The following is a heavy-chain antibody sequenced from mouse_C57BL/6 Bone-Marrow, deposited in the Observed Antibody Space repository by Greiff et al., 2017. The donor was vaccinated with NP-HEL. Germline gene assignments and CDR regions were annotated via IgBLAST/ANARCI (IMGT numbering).Heavy chain of an antibody. D-gene: IGHD1-1*01. V-gene: IGHV5-17*01. CDR3: ASSYCYGANAMDY. CDR1: GFTFSDYG. J-gene: IGHJ4*01. CDR2: ISSGSSTI. Sequence: EVMLVESGGGLVKPGGSLKLSCAASGFTFSDYGMHWVRQAPEKGLEWVAYISSGSSTIYYADTVKGRFTISRDNAKNTLFLQMNSLRSEDTAIYYCASSYCYGANAMDYWGQGTSVTVSS.